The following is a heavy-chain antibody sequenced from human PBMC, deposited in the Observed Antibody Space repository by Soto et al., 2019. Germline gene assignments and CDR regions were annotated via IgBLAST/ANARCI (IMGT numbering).Heavy chain of an antibody. CDR2: ISAYNGNT. D-gene: IGHD3-10*01. CDR1: GYTFTSYG. CDR3: ARWLDPSFENYGMDV. V-gene: IGHV1-18*04. J-gene: IGHJ6*02. Sequence: QVQLVQSGAEVKKPGASVKVSCKASGYTFTSYGISWVRQAPGQGLEWMGWISAYNGNTNYAQKLQGRVTMTTDTPTSTAYMELRSLRSDDTAVYYCARWLDPSFENYGMDVWGQGTTVTVSS.